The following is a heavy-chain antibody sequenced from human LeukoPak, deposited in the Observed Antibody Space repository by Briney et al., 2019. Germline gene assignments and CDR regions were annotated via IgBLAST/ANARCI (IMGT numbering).Heavy chain of an antibody. CDR3: ARSGTTLLYYYYYYMDV. CDR2: INPNSGGT. V-gene: IGHV1-2*02. J-gene: IGHJ6*03. CDR1: GYTFTGYY. D-gene: IGHD1-7*01. Sequence: ASVKVSCKASGYTFTGYYMHWVRQAPGQGLEWMGWINPNSGGTNYAQKFQGRVTMTRDTSISTAYMELGRLRSDDTAVYYCARSGTTLLYYYYYYMDVWGKGTTVTVSS.